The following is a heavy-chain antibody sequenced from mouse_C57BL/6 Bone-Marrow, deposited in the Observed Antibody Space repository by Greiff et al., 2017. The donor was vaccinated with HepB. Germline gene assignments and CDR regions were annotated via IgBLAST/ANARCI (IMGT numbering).Heavy chain of an antibody. V-gene: IGHV5-12*01. J-gene: IGHJ1*03. CDR2: ISNGGGST. CDR1: GFTFSDYY. CDR3: ARLFITTVVDWWYFGV. Sequence: EVKLVESGGGLVQPGGSLKLSCAASGFTFSDYYMYWVRQTPEKRLEWVAYISNGGGSTYYPDTVKGRFTISRDNAKNTLYLQMSRLKSEDTAMYYCARLFITTVVDWWYFGVWGTGTTVTVSS. D-gene: IGHD1-1*01.